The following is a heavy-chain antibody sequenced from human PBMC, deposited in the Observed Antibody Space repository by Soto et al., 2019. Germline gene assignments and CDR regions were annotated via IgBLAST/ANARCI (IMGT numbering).Heavy chain of an antibody. D-gene: IGHD3-9*01. J-gene: IGHJ4*02. Sequence: EVQLLESGGGLVQPGGSLRLSCAASGFTFSSYAMSWVRQAPGKGLEWVSAISGSGGSTYYADSVKGRFTISRDNSKNTLYLQMNSLRAEDTAVYYCAKGTEYDILTGYPPGNYWGQGTLVTVSS. V-gene: IGHV3-23*01. CDR2: ISGSGGST. CDR3: AKGTEYDILTGYPPGNY. CDR1: GFTFSSYA.